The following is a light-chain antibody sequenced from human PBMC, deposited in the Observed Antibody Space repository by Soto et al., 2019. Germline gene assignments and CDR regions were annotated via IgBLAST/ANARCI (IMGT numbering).Light chain of an antibody. CDR3: QQYNNWPIT. Sequence: SQSLCTLPYTNSVTASLSSVASQSDSSSYLAWYQQKPGQALRLLIYAASTRATGIPARFSGSGSGTEFTLTISSLQSEAFAVYDCQQYNNWPITFGQGTRWRL. CDR1: QSDSSSY. J-gene: IGKJ5*01. CDR2: AAS. V-gene: IGKV3-15*01.